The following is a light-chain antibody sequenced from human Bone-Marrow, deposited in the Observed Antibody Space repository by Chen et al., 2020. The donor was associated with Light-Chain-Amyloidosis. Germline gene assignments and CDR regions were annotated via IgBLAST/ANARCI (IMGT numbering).Light chain of an antibody. CDR1: QSLLHSDGKTY. CDR3: MQKIQLPIT. CDR2: EVS. V-gene: IGKV2D-29*02. Sequence: DIVMTQPPVSLSVTTGQQASISCKSSQSLLHSDGKTYLYWYLHKPGQSPQLLISEVSNRFSGVPDRFSGSGSGRDFTLTISRVEAEDVGVYYCMQKIQLPITFGGGTKVDIK. J-gene: IGKJ4*01.